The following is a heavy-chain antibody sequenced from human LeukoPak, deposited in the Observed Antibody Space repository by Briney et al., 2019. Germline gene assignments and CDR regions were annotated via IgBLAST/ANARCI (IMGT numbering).Heavy chain of an antibody. J-gene: IGHJ6*02. D-gene: IGHD1-26*01. Sequence: ASVKVSCKASGYTFTGYYMHWVRQAPGQGLGWMGWINPNSGGTNYAQKFQGRVTMTRDTSISTAYMELSRLRSDDTAVYYCARDFGGSYSDYYYGMDVWGQGTTVTVSS. CDR2: INPNSGGT. CDR1: GYTFTGYY. V-gene: IGHV1-2*02. CDR3: ARDFGGSYSDYYYGMDV.